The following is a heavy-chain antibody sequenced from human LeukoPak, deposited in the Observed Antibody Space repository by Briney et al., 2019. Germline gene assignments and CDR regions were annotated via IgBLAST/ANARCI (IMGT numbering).Heavy chain of an antibody. D-gene: IGHD2-15*01. CDR1: GGSISSGGYY. V-gene: IGHV4-31*03. CDR2: IYYSGST. CDR3: ARRVYSGDWFDP. J-gene: IGHJ5*02. Sequence: SQTLSLTCTVSGGSISSGGYYWSWIRQHPGKGLEWIGYIYYSGSTYYSPSLKSRVTISVDTSKNQFSLKLSSVTAADAAVYYCARRVYSGDWFDPWGQGTLVTVSS.